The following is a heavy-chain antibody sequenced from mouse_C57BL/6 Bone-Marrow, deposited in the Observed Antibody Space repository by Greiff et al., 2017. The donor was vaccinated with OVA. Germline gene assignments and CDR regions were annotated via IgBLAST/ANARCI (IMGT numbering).Heavy chain of an antibody. CDR2: ISNGGGST. CDR1: GFTFSDYY. D-gene: IGHD1-1*01. Sequence: EVKLLESGGGLVQPGGSLKLSCAASGFTFSDYYMYWVRQTPEKRLEWVAYISNGGGSTYYPDTVQGRFTISRDNAKNTLYLQMSRLKSEDTAMYYCARLGHYYGSSPYYAMDYWGQGTSVTVSS. J-gene: IGHJ4*01. CDR3: ARLGHYYGSSPYYAMDY. V-gene: IGHV5-12*01.